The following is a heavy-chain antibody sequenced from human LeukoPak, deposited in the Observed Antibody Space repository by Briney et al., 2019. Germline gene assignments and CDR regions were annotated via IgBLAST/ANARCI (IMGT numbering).Heavy chain of an antibody. CDR1: GFTFSSYA. D-gene: IGHD3-3*01. Sequence: GSLRLSCAASGFTFSSYAMHWVRQAPGKGLEWVAVISYDGSNKYYADSVKGRFTISRDNSKNTLYLQLNRLRAEDTAVYFCAKVSDHTNDFWSGYPSTGPFDNWGQGTLVTVSS. CDR3: AKVSDHTNDFWSGYPSTGPFDN. CDR2: ISYDGSNK. V-gene: IGHV3-30-3*01. J-gene: IGHJ5*02.